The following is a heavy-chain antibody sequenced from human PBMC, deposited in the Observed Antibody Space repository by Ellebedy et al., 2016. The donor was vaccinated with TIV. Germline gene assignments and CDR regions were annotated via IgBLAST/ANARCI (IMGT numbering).Heavy chain of an antibody. CDR1: GYIFSGYD. CDR3: ARGVIEGTDY. J-gene: IGHJ4*02. D-gene: IGHD3-22*01. CDR2: MSPGSGVT. V-gene: IGHV1-8*01. Sequence: AASVKVSCKASGYIFSGYDINWVRQTSGQGLEWMGWMSPGSGVTSYALKFRGRVTMTWDTSINTAYMELSSLTSEDTAVYFCARGVIEGTDYWGQGTLVTVSS.